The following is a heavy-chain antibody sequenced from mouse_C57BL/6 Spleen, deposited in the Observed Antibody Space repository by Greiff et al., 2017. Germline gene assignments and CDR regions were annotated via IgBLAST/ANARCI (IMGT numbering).Heavy chain of an antibody. J-gene: IGHJ4*01. Sequence: VQLQQSGAELVKPGASVKLSCTASGFNIKDYYMHWVKQRTEQGLEWIGRFDPEDGETKYAPKFKGKATITADTSSNTAYLQLSSLTSEDTAVYDCASSEGCYAMDYWGQGTSVTVSS. V-gene: IGHV14-2*01. CDR1: GFNIKDYY. CDR2: FDPEDGET. CDR3: ASSEGCYAMDY.